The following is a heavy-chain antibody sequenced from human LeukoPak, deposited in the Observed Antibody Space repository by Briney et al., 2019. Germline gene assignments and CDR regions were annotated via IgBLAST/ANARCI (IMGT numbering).Heavy chain of an antibody. J-gene: IGHJ4*02. CDR1: GGSFSGYY. CDR2: INHSGST. D-gene: IGHD3-10*01. V-gene: IGHV4-34*01. CDR3: ARGAPVLLWFGELYLDY. Sequence: KPSETLSLTCAVYGGSFSGYYWSWIRQPPGKGLEWIGEINHSGSTNYNPSLKSRVTISVDTSKNQFSLKLSSVTAADTAVYYCARGAPVLLWFGELYLDYWGQGTLVTVSS.